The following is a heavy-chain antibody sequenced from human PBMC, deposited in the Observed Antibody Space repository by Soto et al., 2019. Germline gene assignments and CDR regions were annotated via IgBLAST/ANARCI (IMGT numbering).Heavy chain of an antibody. CDR1: GFTFSSYS. CDR3: AKDSGPAVAGPVDY. J-gene: IGHJ4*02. D-gene: IGHD6-19*01. Sequence: GGSLRLSCAASGFTFSSYSMSWVRQAPGKGLEWVSAISGSGGSTYYADSVKGRFTISRDNSKNTLYLQMNSLRAEDTAVYYCAKDSGPAVAGPVDYGGQGTLVTVAS. V-gene: IGHV3-23*01. CDR2: ISGSGGST.